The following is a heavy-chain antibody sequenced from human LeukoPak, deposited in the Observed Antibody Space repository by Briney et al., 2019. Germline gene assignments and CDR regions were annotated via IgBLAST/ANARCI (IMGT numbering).Heavy chain of an antibody. Sequence: PGGSLRLSCAASGFTFSSYAMNWVRQAPGKGLEWVSYISSGGSTIYYADSVKGRFTISRDNGKNSLYLQMNSLRAEDTALYYCARLRMYYYDSSGSLYFDYWGQGTLVTVSS. CDR1: GFTFSSYA. J-gene: IGHJ4*02. D-gene: IGHD3-22*01. CDR3: ARLRMYYYDSSGSLYFDY. V-gene: IGHV3-48*01. CDR2: ISSGGSTI.